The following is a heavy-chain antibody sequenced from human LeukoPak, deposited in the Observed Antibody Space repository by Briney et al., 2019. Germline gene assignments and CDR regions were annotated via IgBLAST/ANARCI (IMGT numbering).Heavy chain of an antibody. CDR2: VSGSGGLT. CDR3: AKAQAYYDSSGLPVYYFDY. J-gene: IGHJ4*02. CDR1: GFTFSTYA. Sequence: GGSLRLSCAASGFTFSTYAMSRVRQAPGKGLEWVSVVSGSGGLTYYADSVKGRFTISRDNSKNTLYLQMNSLRAEDTAVYYCAKAQAYYDSSGLPVYYFDYWGQGTLVTVSS. V-gene: IGHV3-23*01. D-gene: IGHD3-22*01.